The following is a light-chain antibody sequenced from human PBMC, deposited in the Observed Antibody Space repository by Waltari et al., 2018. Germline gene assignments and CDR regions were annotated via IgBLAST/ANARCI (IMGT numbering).Light chain of an antibody. Sequence: QSALTQPASVSGSPGQSITISCTGTSSDVGGYKFVSWYQQHPGKAPKFLIFDVDRRPSGISNRFSGSKSGNTASLTISGLQPEDEADYYCVSYTTTGTRVLGGGTKLTVL. CDR1: SSDVGGYKF. J-gene: IGLJ3*02. CDR3: VSYTTTGTRV. V-gene: IGLV2-14*03. CDR2: DVD.